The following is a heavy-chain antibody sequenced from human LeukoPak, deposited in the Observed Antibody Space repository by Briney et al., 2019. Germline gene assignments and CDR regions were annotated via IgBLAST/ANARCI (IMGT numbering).Heavy chain of an antibody. CDR1: GFTFSSYS. CDR3: ARDSDSSGYYYFDY. Sequence: PGGSLRLSCAASGFTFSSYSMNWVRQAPGKGLEWVSSISSSSSYIYYADSVKGRFTISRDNAKNSLYLQMNSLRAEDTAVYYCARDSDSSGYYYFDYWGQGTLVTVSS. CDR2: ISSSSSYI. J-gene: IGHJ4*02. D-gene: IGHD3-22*01. V-gene: IGHV3-21*01.